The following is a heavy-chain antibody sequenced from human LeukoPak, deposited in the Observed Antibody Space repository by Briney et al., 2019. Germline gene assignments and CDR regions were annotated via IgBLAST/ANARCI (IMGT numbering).Heavy chain of an antibody. CDR2: INHSGST. D-gene: IGHD2-2*01. V-gene: IGHV4-34*01. CDR1: GGSFSGYY. Sequence: PSETLSLTCAVYGGSFSGYYWSWIRQPPGKGLEWIGEINHSGSTNYNPSLKSRVAISVDTSKNQFSLKLSSVTAADTAVYYCERGQEPDCSSTSCPNWFDPWGQGTLVTVSS. J-gene: IGHJ5*02. CDR3: ERGQEPDCSSTSCPNWFDP.